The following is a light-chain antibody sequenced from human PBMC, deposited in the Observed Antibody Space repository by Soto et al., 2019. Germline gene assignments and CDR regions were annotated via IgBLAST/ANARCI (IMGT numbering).Light chain of an antibody. CDR3: KAYAGNNTYV. Sequence: QSVLTQRPSASGSPGQSVTISCTGTKNDIGVYDFVSWYQHHPGKAPRLIIYEVVQRPSGVPDRFSGSKSGNTASLTGSGLQPADEADYVCKAYAGNNTYVLGSGTKGTVL. CDR1: KNDIGVYDF. V-gene: IGLV2-8*01. CDR2: EVV. J-gene: IGLJ1*01.